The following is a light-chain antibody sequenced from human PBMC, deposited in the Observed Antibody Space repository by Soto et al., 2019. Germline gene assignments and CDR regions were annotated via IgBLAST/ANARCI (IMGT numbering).Light chain of an antibody. V-gene: IGLV2-14*01. J-gene: IGLJ1*01. CDR2: DVS. CDR3: SSYTSSSNYV. Sequence: QSVLTQPASVSGSPGQSITISCTGTSSDVGGYNYVSWYQKHPGKAPKLMIYDVSNRPSGVSNRFSGSKSGNTASLTISGLQAEDEADYYCSSYTSSSNYVFGTGTKLTVL. CDR1: SSDVGGYNY.